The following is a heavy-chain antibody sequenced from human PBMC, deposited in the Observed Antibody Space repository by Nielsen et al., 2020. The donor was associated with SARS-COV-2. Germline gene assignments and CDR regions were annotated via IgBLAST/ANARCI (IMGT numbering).Heavy chain of an antibody. V-gene: IGHV3-23*01. CDR2: VSASGGST. CDR3: AKDGVVRGDALDL. J-gene: IGHJ3*01. D-gene: IGHD3-10*01. CDR1: GFTFNIYA. Sequence: GEPLTISCAASGFTFNIYAMAWVSRAPGRGLQWVTGVSASGGSTYYTDSVKGRFSISRDNSKNTLFLQMHSLRVEDTALYYCAKDGVVRGDALDLWGQGTMVTVSS.